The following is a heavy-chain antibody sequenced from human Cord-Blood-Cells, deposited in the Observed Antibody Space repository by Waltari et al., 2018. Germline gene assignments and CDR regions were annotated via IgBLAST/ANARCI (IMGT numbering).Heavy chain of an antibody. CDR2: IYSGGRT. J-gene: IGHJ3*02. CDR1: GFTVSSNY. CDR3: ASYIVGATSHAFDI. V-gene: IGHV3-66*01. D-gene: IGHD1-26*01. Sequence: EVQLVESGGGLVQPGGSLRLSCAASGFTVSSNYMSWVRQAPGKGLGWVSVIYSGGRTYYADSVKGRFTISRDNSKNTLYLQMNSLRAEDTAVYYCASYIVGATSHAFDIWGQGTMVTVSS.